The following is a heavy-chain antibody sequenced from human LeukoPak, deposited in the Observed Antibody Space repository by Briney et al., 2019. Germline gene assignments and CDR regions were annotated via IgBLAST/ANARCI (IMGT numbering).Heavy chain of an antibody. CDR3: ANPYDSSGYYYVWHAFDI. CDR1: GLTFSSYA. J-gene: IGHJ3*02. CDR2: ISGSGGST. D-gene: IGHD3-22*01. V-gene: IGHV3-23*01. Sequence: GGSLRLSCAASGLTFSSYAMSWVRQAPGKGLEWVSAISGSGGSTYYADSVKGRFTISRDNSKNTLYLQMNSLRAEDTAVYYCANPYDSSGYYYVWHAFDIWGQGTMVTVSS.